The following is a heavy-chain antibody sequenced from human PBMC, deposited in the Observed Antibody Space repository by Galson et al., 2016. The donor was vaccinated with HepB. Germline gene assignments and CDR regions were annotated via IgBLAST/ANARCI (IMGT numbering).Heavy chain of an antibody. Sequence: SLRLSCAASGFTFSSYALHWVRQAPGKGLEWMAVISYDGTNKQYADSVKGRFTISRDNSKNTLDLQMSSLRVEDTALYYCARDPRSGSWLGDYRMDVWGQGTTVTVSS. D-gene: IGHD6-13*01. CDR2: ISYDGTNK. J-gene: IGHJ6*02. V-gene: IGHV3-30-3*01. CDR3: ARDPRSGSWLGDYRMDV. CDR1: GFTFSSYA.